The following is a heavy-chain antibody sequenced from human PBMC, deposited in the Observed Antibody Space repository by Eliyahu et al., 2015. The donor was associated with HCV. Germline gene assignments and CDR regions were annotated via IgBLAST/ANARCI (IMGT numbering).Heavy chain of an antibody. CDR3: AKSPWGTYGEERIDAFDI. CDR2: ISGGGIGV. V-gene: IGHV3-23*01. Sequence: EAQLLESGGGLVQPGGSLRLSCAASGFTFRNFAMNWVRQAPGKGLEWVAAISGGGIGVYHADSAKGRFTISRDNFRNTLSLEMNSLRADDTALYYCAKSPWGTYGEERIDAFDIWGQGTMVTVSS. J-gene: IGHJ3*02. D-gene: IGHD3-16*01. CDR1: GFTFRNFA.